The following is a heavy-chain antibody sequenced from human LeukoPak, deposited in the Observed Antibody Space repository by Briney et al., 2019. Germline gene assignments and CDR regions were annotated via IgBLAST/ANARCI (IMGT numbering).Heavy chain of an antibody. CDR2: INHSGST. D-gene: IGHD2-2*01. CDR1: GGSFSGYY. V-gene: IGHV4-34*01. Sequence: PSETLSLTCAVYGGSFSGYYWSWIRQPPGKGLEWIGEINHSGSTNYNPSLKSRVTISVDTSKNQFSLKLSSVTAADTAVYYCARGGVVPAAKFDYWGQGTLVTVSS. CDR3: ARGGVVPAAKFDY. J-gene: IGHJ4*02.